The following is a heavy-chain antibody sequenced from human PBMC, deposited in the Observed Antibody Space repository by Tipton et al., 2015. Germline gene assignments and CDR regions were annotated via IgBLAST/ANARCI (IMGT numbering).Heavy chain of an antibody. Sequence: TLSLTCTVSGASIRSYKWSWIRQPPGKGLEWIGYIHYSESTNYNPSLKSRVSISVDTSKSQFSLKLTSVIAEDTAVYYCARELDFGDQIFDSWGRGTLVTVSS. V-gene: IGHV4-59*01. CDR1: GASIRSYK. J-gene: IGHJ4*02. CDR3: ARELDFGDQIFDS. CDR2: IHYSEST. D-gene: IGHD4-17*01.